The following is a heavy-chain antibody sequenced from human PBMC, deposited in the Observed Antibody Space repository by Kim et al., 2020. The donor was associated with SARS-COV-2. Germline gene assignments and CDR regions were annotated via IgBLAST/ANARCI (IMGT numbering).Heavy chain of an antibody. CDR2: IYYSGST. CDR3: ARSYCSSTSCLYYGMDV. V-gene: IGHV4-39*01. CDR1: GGSISSSSYY. J-gene: IGHJ6*02. Sequence: SETLSLTCTVSGGSISSSSYYWGWIRQPPGKGLEWIGSIYYSGSTYYNPSLKSRVTISVDTSKNQFSLKLSSVTAADTAVYYCARSYCSSTSCLYYGMDVWGQGTTVTVSS. D-gene: IGHD2-2*01.